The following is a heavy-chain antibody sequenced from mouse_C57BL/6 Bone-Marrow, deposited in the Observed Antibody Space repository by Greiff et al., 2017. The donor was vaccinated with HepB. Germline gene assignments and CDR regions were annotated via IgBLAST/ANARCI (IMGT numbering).Heavy chain of an antibody. J-gene: IGHJ4*01. CDR3: ARRHYYDYDGSYAMDY. CDR1: GYTFTSYW. Sequence: QVQLKQPGAELVKPGASVKMSCKASGYTFTSYWITWVKQRPGQGLEWIGDIYPGSGSTNYNEKFKSKATLTVDTSSSTAYMPLSSLTSEDSAVYYCARRHYYDYDGSYAMDYWGQGTSVTVSS. CDR2: IYPGSGST. D-gene: IGHD2-4*01. V-gene: IGHV1-55*01.